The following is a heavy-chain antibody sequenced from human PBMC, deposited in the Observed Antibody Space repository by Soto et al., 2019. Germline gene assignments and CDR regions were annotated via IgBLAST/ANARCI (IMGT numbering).Heavy chain of an antibody. CDR3: ARGVGSSPPRY. J-gene: IGHJ4*02. CDR1: GGSISFYY. Sequence: LSLTCSISGGSISFYYWSWIRQRPGQGLEWIGYIYASGSPYYNPSLRSRVTISADTSKNQISLKLTSPTDADTAVYYCARGVGSSPPRYWGRGPLVTVSS. D-gene: IGHD1-26*01. CDR2: IYASGSP. V-gene: IGHV4-59*01.